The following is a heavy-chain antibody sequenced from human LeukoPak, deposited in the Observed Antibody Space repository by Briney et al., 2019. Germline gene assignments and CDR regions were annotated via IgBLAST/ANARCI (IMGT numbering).Heavy chain of an antibody. D-gene: IGHD1-26*01. CDR2: VSESGDGT. J-gene: IGHJ4*02. CDR3: AKGKVNHLGALDY. V-gene: IGHV3-23*01. Sequence: PGGCLRLSCAASGYSFSCYAMSWVRQAPGKGLEWVSSVSESGDGTYYADSVMGRFIISRDNSRKTFHLQMDSLRADDTAIYYCAKGKVNHLGALDYWGQGTLVTVSS. CDR1: GYSFSCYA.